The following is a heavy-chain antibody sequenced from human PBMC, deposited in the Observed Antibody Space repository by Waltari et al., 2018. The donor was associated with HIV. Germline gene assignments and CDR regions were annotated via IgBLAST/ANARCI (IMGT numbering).Heavy chain of an antibody. D-gene: IGHD3-3*01. CDR3: ALSYDFGSGYYTGGVPIYGMDV. CDR1: GGSISSGGYY. Sequence: QVQLQESGPGLVKPSQTLSLTCTVSGGSISSGGYYWSWIRQHPGKGLEWIGYIYYSGSTYYNPSRQSRVTISEDTSKNQFSLKLNSVTAADTAVYYCALSYDFGSGYYTGGVPIYGMDVWGQGTTVTVSS. J-gene: IGHJ6*02. V-gene: IGHV4-31*03. CDR2: IYYSGST.